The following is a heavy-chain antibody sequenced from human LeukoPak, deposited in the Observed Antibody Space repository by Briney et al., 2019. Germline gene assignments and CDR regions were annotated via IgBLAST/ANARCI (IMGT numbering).Heavy chain of an antibody. J-gene: IGHJ4*02. Sequence: GGALRLSFAASGLTFLRFARSWVRQAPGKGLEWVSTISGSGDTTYYADSVKGRFTSSRDNLKSTLYVQMNSLRVEDTALYYCAKGHSAHGTGFDYWGEGTLVIVSS. V-gene: IGHV3-23*01. CDR1: GLTFLRFA. CDR3: AKGHSAHGTGFDY. CDR2: ISGSGDTT. D-gene: IGHD1-1*01.